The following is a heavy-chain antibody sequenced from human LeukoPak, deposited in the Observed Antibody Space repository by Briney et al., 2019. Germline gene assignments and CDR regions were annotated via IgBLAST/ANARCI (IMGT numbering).Heavy chain of an antibody. CDR3: AILASGSSAGAPFDY. Sequence: GGSLRLSCAASGFTVSSNYMSWVRQAPGKGLEWVAVISYDGSNKYYADSVKGRFTISRDNSKNTLYLQMNSLRAEDTAVYYCAILASGSSAGAPFDYWGQGTLVTVSS. D-gene: IGHD6-6*01. CDR1: GFTVSSNY. J-gene: IGHJ4*02. CDR2: ISYDGSNK. V-gene: IGHV3-30*03.